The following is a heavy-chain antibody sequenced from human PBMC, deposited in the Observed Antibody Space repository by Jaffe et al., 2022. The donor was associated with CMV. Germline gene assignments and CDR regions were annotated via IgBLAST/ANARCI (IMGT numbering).Heavy chain of an antibody. J-gene: IGHJ3*02. CDR3: ARGFVWLSQHYGSPNAFDI. V-gene: IGHV3-66*01. CDR2: IYSGGST. Sequence: EVQLVESGGGLVQPGGSLRLSCAASGFTVSSNYMSWVRQAPGKGLEWVSVIYSGGSTYYADSVKGRFTISRDNSKNTLYLQMNSLRAEDTAVYYCARGFVWLSQHYGSPNAFDIWGQGTMVTVSS. CDR1: GFTVSSNY. D-gene: IGHD5-12*01.